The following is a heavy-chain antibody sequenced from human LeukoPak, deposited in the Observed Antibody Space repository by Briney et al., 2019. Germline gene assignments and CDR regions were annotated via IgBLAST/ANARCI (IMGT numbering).Heavy chain of an antibody. D-gene: IGHD3-10*01. CDR1: GFTFSSYA. Sequence: GGSLRLPCAASGFTFSSYAMHWVRQAPGKGLEWVAVISYDGSNKYYADSVKGRFTISRDNSKNTLYLQMNSLRAEDTAVYYCARARGFGESYFDYWGQGTLVTVSS. V-gene: IGHV3-30-3*01. CDR2: ISYDGSNK. J-gene: IGHJ4*02. CDR3: ARARGFGESYFDY.